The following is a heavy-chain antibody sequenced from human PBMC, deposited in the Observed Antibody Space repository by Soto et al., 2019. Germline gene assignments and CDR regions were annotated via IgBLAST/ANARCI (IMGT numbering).Heavy chain of an antibody. CDR3: VKFRGRAYPYYYMDV. Sequence: DVQLLESGGGLVQWGGSLRLSCVTSGFTFSTYGMTWVRQAPGKGLEWVSYGGSGGSRYYAESVKGRFTISRDNSKNTLSLEMNSLRAEDTATYYCVKFRGRAYPYYYMDVWGKGKTATVSS. CDR1: GFTFSTYG. J-gene: IGHJ6*03. V-gene: IGHV3-23*01. CDR2: YGGSGGSR. D-gene: IGHD3-10*01.